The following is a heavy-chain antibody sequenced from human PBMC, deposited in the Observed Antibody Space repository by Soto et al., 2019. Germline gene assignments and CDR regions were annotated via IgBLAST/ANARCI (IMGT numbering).Heavy chain of an antibody. Sequence: SETLSLTCTIHCFSIISYYWSWIQQPTRKGLEWIGYIYDSGSTNYSPSIKSRDTISVDTSKNQFSLNLTSVTAADTAVYYCAAPPRYWGQGTLVTVS. CDR2: IYDSGST. D-gene: IGHD6-6*01. V-gene: IGHV4-59*01. CDR3: AAPPRY. CDR1: CFSIISYY. J-gene: IGHJ4*02.